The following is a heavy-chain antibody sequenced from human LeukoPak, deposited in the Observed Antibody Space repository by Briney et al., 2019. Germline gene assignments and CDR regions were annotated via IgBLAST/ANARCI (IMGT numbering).Heavy chain of an antibody. CDR1: GFTFSSYE. J-gene: IGHJ6*03. CDR2: ISSSGSTI. CDR3: AKCFVVVPAAMRYYMDV. Sequence: PGGSLRLSCAASGFTFSSYEMNWVRQAPGQGLEWVSYISSSGSTIYYADSVKGRFTISRDNAKNSLYLQMNSLSAEDTAVYYCAKCFVVVPAAMRYYMDVWGKGTTVTVSS. V-gene: IGHV3-48*03. D-gene: IGHD2-2*01.